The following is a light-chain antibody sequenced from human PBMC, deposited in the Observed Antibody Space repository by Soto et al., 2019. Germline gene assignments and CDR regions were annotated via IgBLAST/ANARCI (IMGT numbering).Light chain of an antibody. CDR1: QSVSSSY. Sequence: EIVLTQSPGTLSLSPGERATRSCRASQSVSSSYLAWYQQKPGQAPRLLIYGASSRATGIPDRFSGSGSGTDFTLTISRLEPEDFAVYYCQQYGRSPPITFGQGTRLEIK. CDR2: GAS. J-gene: IGKJ5*01. V-gene: IGKV3-20*01. CDR3: QQYGRSPPIT.